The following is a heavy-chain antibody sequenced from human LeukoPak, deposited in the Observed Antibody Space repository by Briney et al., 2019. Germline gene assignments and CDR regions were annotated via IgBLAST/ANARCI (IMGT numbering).Heavy chain of an antibody. CDR1: GFTFSSYS. J-gene: IGHJ4*02. V-gene: IGHV3-21*01. CDR2: ISSSSSYI. CDR3: ASRGHGSGWYSDPFDY. Sequence: GGSLRLSCAASGFTFSSYSMNWVRQAPGKGLEWVSSISSSSSYIYYADSVKGRFTISRDNAKNSLYLQMNSLRAEDTAVYYCASRGHGSGWYSDPFDYWGQGTLVTVSS. D-gene: IGHD6-19*01.